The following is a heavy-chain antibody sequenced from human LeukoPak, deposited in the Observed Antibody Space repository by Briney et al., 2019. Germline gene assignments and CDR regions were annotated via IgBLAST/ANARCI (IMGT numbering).Heavy chain of an antibody. CDR1: GGFFSSFY. J-gene: IGHJ5*02. CDR2: IYNTDNT. V-gene: IGHV4-59*01. D-gene: IGHD2-2*01. Sequence: SETLSLTCTVSGGFFSSFYWSWIRQPPGKGLEWIAYIYNTDNTKYNPSLKSRATISVDTSKHQISLKLRSVTAADTAIYYCARDTSLGMPQWFDPWGQGALVTVYS. CDR3: ARDTSLGMPQWFDP.